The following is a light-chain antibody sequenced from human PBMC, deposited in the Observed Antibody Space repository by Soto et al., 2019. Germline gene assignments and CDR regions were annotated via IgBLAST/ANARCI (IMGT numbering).Light chain of an antibody. V-gene: IGKV3-20*01. Sequence: EIVLSQTPATLSSSPGESATLSCRASQTVNSRLAWYQHKPGQAPRLLIYGASSRATGIPDRFSGSGSGTDFVLTISRLEPEDFAVYYCQQYFNSPWTFGQGTKVDI. CDR3: QQYFNSPWT. CDR2: GAS. J-gene: IGKJ1*01. CDR1: QTVNSR.